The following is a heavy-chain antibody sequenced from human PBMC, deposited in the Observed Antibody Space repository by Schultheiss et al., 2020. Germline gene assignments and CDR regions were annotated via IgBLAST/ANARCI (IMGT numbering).Heavy chain of an antibody. D-gene: IGHD3-3*01. J-gene: IGHJ6*03. CDR1: GGSFSGYY. Sequence: ESLRLSCAVYGGSFSGYYWSWIRQPPGKGLEWIGEINHSGSTNYNPSLKSRVTISVDTSKNQFSLKLSSVTAADTAVYYCARNDFWSGALGYYYMDVWGKGTTVTVSS. V-gene: IGHV4-34*01. CDR2: INHSGST. CDR3: ARNDFWSGALGYYYMDV.